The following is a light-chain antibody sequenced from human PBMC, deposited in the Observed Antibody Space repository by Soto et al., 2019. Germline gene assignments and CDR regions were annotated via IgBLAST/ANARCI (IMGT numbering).Light chain of an antibody. V-gene: IGKV3-20*01. J-gene: IGKJ1*01. CDR2: VAS. Sequence: ESFLTHCPVTLCLCPGERATLSCRASQSVSSSYLAWYQQKPGQAPRLLIYVASSRATGIPDRFSGSGSGTDFTLTISRLEPEDFAVYYCQQYGSSGTFGQGTKV. CDR1: QSVSSSY. CDR3: QQYGSSGT.